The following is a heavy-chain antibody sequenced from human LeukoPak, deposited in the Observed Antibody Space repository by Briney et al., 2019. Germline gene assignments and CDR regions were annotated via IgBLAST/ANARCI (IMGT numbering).Heavy chain of an antibody. V-gene: IGHV3-53*01. Sequence: GGSLRLSCAASGFSVSDNYASWVRQAPGKGLEWVSVFYSGGSTHYADSVKGRFTISGDNSKNTVYLQMNSLRAEDTAVYYCATSNKDYFDYWGQGTLVTVSP. D-gene: IGHD2/OR15-2a*01. CDR2: FYSGGST. CDR3: ATSNKDYFDY. CDR1: GFSVSDNY. J-gene: IGHJ4*02.